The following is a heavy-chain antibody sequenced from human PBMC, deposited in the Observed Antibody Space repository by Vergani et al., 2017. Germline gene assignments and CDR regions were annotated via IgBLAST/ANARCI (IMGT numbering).Heavy chain of an antibody. CDR1: GYEFNNYA. J-gene: IGHJ6*02. CDR3: ARPSYGSEYDSDYGWDV. D-gene: IGHD3-10*01. CDR2: INVNGVTQ. Sequence: EVSLMESGGDLVQPGGSLTLSCAGSGYEFNNYAIHWVRPAPGKGLEWVAYINVNGVTQYYADSVAGRSTVSRDSVRKSVSLRMNSLRVDDTAVYYCARPSYGSEYDSDYGWDVWGQGTTVFVSS. V-gene: IGHV3-48*03.